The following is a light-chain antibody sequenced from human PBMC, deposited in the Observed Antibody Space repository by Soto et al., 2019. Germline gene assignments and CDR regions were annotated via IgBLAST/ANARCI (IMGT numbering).Light chain of an antibody. CDR3: QQYYTYWHM. CDR1: QSVNSN. V-gene: IGKV3-15*01. Sequence: EIVMTQSPATLSVSPGERATLSCRAGQSVNSNLAWYQQKPGQAPRLLIYDASTRATGIPARFSGSGSGTEFTLTISSLQPDDFATYYCQQYYTYWHMFGQGTKVDI. CDR2: DAS. J-gene: IGKJ1*01.